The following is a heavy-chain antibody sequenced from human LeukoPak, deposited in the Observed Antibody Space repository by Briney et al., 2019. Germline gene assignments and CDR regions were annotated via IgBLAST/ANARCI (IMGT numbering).Heavy chain of an antibody. J-gene: IGHJ4*02. D-gene: IGHD1-26*01. CDR1: GFTFSNTW. V-gene: IGHV3-7*01. Sequence: GGSLRLSCATSGFTFSNTWMAWVRQAPGKGLEWVANINQDSKTKQYVDSVKGQFTISRANAKNSLFLQMSSLTVEDTGSYYCARDQSGSLDYWGQGTLVTVSS. CDR2: INQDSKTK. CDR3: ARDQSGSLDY.